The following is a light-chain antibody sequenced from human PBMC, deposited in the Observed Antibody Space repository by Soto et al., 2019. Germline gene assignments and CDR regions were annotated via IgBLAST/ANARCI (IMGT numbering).Light chain of an antibody. Sequence: DIQMTQSPSTLSASVGARVTITCRASQTINSWLAWYQQKPGRAPKLLISKASSLESGVPSRFSGSGSGTEFTLTISSLQPDDFATYYCQQYESYPLTFGGGTKVEIK. J-gene: IGKJ4*01. V-gene: IGKV1-5*03. CDR2: KAS. CDR1: QTINSW. CDR3: QQYESYPLT.